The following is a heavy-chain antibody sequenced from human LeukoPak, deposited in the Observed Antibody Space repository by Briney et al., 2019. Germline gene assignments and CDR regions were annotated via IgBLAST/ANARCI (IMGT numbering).Heavy chain of an antibody. CDR2: IYYSGST. CDR1: GGSISSSSYY. V-gene: IGHV4-39*07. J-gene: IGHJ3*02. Sequence: SETLSLTCTVSGGSISSSSYYWGWIRQPPGKRLEWIGSIYYSGSTYYNPSLKSRVTISVDTSKNQFSLKLSSVTAADTAVYYCARAEKKGLITIFGVVDHDAFDIWGQGTMVTVSS. D-gene: IGHD3-3*01. CDR3: ARAEKKGLITIFGVVDHDAFDI.